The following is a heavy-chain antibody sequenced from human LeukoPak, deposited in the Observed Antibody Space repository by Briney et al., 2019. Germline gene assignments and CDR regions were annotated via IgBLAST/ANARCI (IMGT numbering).Heavy chain of an antibody. CDR2: IYTSGST. CDR3: ARDPYYYDSSGYPKETYFDY. V-gene: IGHV4-61*02. D-gene: IGHD3-22*01. Sequence: SETLSLTCTVSGGSISSGSYYWSWIRQPAGKGLEWIGRIYTSGSTNYNPSLKSRVTISVDTSKNQFSLKLSSVTAADTAVYYCARDPYYYDSSGYPKETYFDYWGQGTLVTVSS. J-gene: IGHJ4*02. CDR1: GGSISSGSYY.